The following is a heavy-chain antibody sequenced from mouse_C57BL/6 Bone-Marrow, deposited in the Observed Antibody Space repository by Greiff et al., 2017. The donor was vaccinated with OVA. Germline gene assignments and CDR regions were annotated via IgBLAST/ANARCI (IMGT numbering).Heavy chain of an antibody. J-gene: IGHJ2*01. V-gene: IGHV1-81*01. CDR1: GYTFTSYG. CDR2: IYPRSGNT. Sequence: QVQLQQSGAELARPGASVKLSCKASGYTFTSYGISWVKQRTGQGLEWIGEIYPRSGNTYYNEKFKGKATLTADKSSSTAYMELRSLTSEDSAVYFCARLGAYYSNYASYVDYWGQGTTLTVSS. D-gene: IGHD2-5*01. CDR3: ARLGAYYSNYASYVDY.